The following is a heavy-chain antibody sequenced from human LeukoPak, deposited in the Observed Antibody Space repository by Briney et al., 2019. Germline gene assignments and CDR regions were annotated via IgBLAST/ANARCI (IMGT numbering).Heavy chain of an antibody. J-gene: IGHJ4*02. CDR3: AKGHGNSGWYSGLFDY. V-gene: IGHV3-7*01. D-gene: IGHD6-19*01. CDR1: GFTFSGYW. CDR2: IKQDGSVK. Sequence: GGSLRLSCAASGFTFSGYWMMWIRQTPGKGLEWVANIKQDGSVKQYVDSVKGRFTISRDNSKNTLYLQMNSLTTEDTAVYYCAKGHGNSGWYSGLFDYWGQGTLVTVSS.